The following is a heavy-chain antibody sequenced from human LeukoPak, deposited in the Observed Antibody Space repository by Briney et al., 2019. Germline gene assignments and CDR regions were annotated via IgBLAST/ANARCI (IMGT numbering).Heavy chain of an antibody. Sequence: GGSLRLSCTASGFTFGDYAMSWVRQAPGKGLEWVGFIRSKAYGGTTEYAASVKGRFTISRDDSKSIAYLQMNSLKTEDTAVYYCTRDVFERGWYPYYFDYWGQGTLVTVSS. V-gene: IGHV3-49*04. CDR1: GFTFGDYA. CDR3: TRDVFERGWYPYYFDY. CDR2: IRSKAYGGTT. D-gene: IGHD6-13*01. J-gene: IGHJ4*02.